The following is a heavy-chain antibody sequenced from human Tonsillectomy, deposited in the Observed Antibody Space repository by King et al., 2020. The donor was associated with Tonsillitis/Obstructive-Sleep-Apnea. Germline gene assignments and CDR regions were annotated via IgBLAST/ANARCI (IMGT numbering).Heavy chain of an antibody. CDR2: ISGSGGST. V-gene: IGHV3-23*04. D-gene: IGHD3-3*01. CDR3: AKDLGAYDFWSGYPFYYYYYYMDV. CDR1: GFTFSSYA. Sequence: VQLVESGGGLVQPGGSLRLSCAASGFTFSSYAMSWVRQAPGKGLEWVSAISGSGGSTYYADSVNGRFTISRDNSKNTLYLQMNSLRAEDPAVYNCAKDLGAYDFWSGYPFYYYYYYMDVWGKGTTVTVSS. J-gene: IGHJ6*03.